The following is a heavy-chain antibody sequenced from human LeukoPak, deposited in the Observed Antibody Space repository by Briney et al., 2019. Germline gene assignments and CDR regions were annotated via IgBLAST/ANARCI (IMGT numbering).Heavy chain of an antibody. CDR1: GYTLTELS. J-gene: IGHJ3*02. CDR2: FDPEDGET. D-gene: IGHD2-2*01. CDR3: ARDRVRRSGTGGAFDI. V-gene: IGHV1-24*01. Sequence: ASVKVSCKVSGYTLTELSMHWVRQAPGKGLEWMGGFDPEDGETIYAQKFQGRVTMTTDPSTSTAYMELRSLRSDDTAVYYCARDRVRRSGTGGAFDIWGQGTMVTVSS.